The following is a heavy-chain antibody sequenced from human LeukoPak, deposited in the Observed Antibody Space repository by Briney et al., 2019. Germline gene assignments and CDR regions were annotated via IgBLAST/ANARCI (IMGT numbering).Heavy chain of an antibody. D-gene: IGHD2-2*01. CDR1: GGTFISYA. V-gene: IGHV1-69*13. CDR2: IIPIFGTA. CDR3: ARSIVVVPAAIVDAFDI. Sequence: SVKVSCKASGGTFISYAISWVRQAPGQGLEWMGGIIPIFGTANYAQKFQGRVTITADESTSTAYMELSSLRSEDTAVYYCARSIVVVPAAIVDAFDIWGQGTMVTVSS. J-gene: IGHJ3*02.